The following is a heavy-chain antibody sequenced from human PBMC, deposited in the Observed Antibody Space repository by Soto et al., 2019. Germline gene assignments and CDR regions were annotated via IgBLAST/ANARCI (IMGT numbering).Heavy chain of an antibody. V-gene: IGHV3-23*01. CDR2: VTVNGGST. CDR3: ASLGVGDWANYYYYYGMDV. Sequence: GGPRRLSCAATGLTFSAYAMTWVPQAPGKGLEWVSAVTVNGGSTYSADSVKGRFTISRDNSKNTLFLQMNSLRAEDTAVYYCASLGVGDWANYYYYYGMDVWGQGTTVTVSS. J-gene: IGHJ6*02. D-gene: IGHD2-21*02. CDR1: GLTFSAYA.